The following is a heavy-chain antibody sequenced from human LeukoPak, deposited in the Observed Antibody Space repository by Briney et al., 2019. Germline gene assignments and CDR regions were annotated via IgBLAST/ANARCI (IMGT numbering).Heavy chain of an antibody. Sequence: SETLSLTCTVSGYSISSGYYWGWIRQPPGKGLEWIGSIYHSGSTYYNPSLKSRVTISVDTSKNQFSLKLSSVTAADTAVYYCARDYYDRNFPDWGIYYFDYWGQGTLVTVSS. D-gene: IGHD3-22*01. V-gene: IGHV4-38-2*02. J-gene: IGHJ4*02. CDR3: ARDYYDRNFPDWGIYYFDY. CDR1: GYSISSGYY. CDR2: IYHSGST.